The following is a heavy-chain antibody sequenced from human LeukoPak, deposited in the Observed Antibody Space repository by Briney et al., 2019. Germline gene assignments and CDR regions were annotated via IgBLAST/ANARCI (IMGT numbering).Heavy chain of an antibody. D-gene: IGHD2-2*01. Sequence: SVKVSCKASGGTFSSYAISWVRQAPGQGLEWMGGIIPIFGTANYAQKFQGRVTITTDESTSTAYMELSSLRSEDTAVYYCARSDCSSTSCFGWFDPWGQGTLVTVSS. J-gene: IGHJ5*02. CDR1: GGTFSSYA. CDR2: IIPIFGTA. V-gene: IGHV1-69*05. CDR3: ARSDCSSTSCFGWFDP.